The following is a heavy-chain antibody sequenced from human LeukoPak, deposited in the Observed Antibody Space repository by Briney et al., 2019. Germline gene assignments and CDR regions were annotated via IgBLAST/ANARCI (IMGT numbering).Heavy chain of an antibody. J-gene: IGHJ4*02. CDR1: GGSFSGYY. Sequence: SETLSLTCAVYGGSFSGYYWSWIRQPPGKGLEWIGEINHSGSTNYNPSLKSRVTISVDTSKNQFSLKLSSVTAADTAVYYCARLGTSGTAAGYWGQGTLVTVSS. CDR3: ARLGTSGTAAGY. D-gene: IGHD6-13*01. CDR2: INHSGST. V-gene: IGHV4-34*01.